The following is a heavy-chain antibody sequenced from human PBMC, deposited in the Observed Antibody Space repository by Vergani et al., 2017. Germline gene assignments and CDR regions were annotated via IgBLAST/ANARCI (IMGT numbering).Heavy chain of an antibody. Sequence: QVQLQGSGPGLVKPSETLSLTCPVPGDSISSRNCYWGWIRQPPGKGLEWIGSLFYGATAYYNPSLESRVTISVDTSKNQFSLKLSSVTAADTAVYYCASGYCSSTSCRYYFDYWGQGTLVTVSS. CDR3: ASGYCSSTSCRYYFDY. D-gene: IGHD2-2*03. J-gene: IGHJ4*02. CDR1: GDSISSRNCY. V-gene: IGHV4-30-4*08. CDR2: LFYGATA.